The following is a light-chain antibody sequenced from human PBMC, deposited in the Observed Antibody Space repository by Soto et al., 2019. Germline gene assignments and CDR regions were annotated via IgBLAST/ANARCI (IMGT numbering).Light chain of an antibody. V-gene: IGKV3-20*01. CDR1: QSLSSSQ. J-gene: IGKJ1*01. CDR3: QPYGSSPRT. CDR2: DAF. Sequence: EILLTHSPGTISLSPVETTALCCWDSQSLSSSQLAWYQQKPGQALRLLIHDAFSRGTGISDRFTGRGSGTDFTLTITTLEPEDFAVYYCQPYGSSPRTFGLGTKVDI.